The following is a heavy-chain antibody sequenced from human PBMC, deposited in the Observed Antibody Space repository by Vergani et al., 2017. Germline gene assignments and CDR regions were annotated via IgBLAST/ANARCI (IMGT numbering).Heavy chain of an antibody. J-gene: IGHJ4*02. V-gene: IGHV3-21*01. D-gene: IGHD6-13*01. CDR3: ARASSWYTFGFDY. CDR2: INSSSSYI. CDR1: GFTFSSYS. Sequence: EVQLVESGGGLVKPGGSLRLSCAASGFTFSSYSMNWVRQAPGKGLEWVSSINSSSSYIYYADSVKGRFTISRDNAKNSLYLQMNSLRAEDTAVYYCARASSWYTFGFDYWGQGTLVTVSS.